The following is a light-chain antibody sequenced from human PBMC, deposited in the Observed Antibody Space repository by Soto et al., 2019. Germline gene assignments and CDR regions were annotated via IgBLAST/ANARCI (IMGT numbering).Light chain of an antibody. V-gene: IGKV1-27*01. CDR1: QGMGNS. Sequence: DIQMTQSPSSLSASVGDRVTITCRPSQGMGNSLAWYQQKPGTVPKLLIHTASTLQSGVPSRFSGSGSGKDFTITISSLKPEDVATYYGQKYDSAPTCGPGTKVDIK. CDR2: TAS. CDR3: QKYDSAPT. J-gene: IGKJ1*01.